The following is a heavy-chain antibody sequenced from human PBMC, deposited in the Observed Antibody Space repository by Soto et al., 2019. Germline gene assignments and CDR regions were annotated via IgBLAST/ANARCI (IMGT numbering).Heavy chain of an antibody. Sequence: PSETLSLTCAVYGGSFSGYYWTWIRQPPGTGLEWIGEINHSGSTNYNPSLKSRVTISVDTSKNQISLKLTSVTAADTAVYYCARGYYYDSRGYYYDAFNILGQGTKVTVSS. J-gene: IGHJ3*02. CDR2: INHSGST. CDR3: ARGYYYDSRGYYYDAFNI. V-gene: IGHV4-34*01. CDR1: GGSFSGYY. D-gene: IGHD3-22*01.